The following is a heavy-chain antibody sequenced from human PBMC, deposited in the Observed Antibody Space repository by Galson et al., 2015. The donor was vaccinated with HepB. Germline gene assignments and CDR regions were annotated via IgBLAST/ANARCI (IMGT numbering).Heavy chain of an antibody. J-gene: IGHJ4*02. V-gene: IGHV3-64D*06. CDR3: VKSDFNQGVFDY. Sequence: SLRLSCAASGFTFSSYAMHWVRQAPGKGLEYVSAISSNGGSTYYADSVKGRFTISRDNSKNTLYLQMSSLRAEDTAVYYCVKSDFNQGVFDYWGQGTLVTVSS. CDR2: ISSNGGST. CDR1: GFTFSSYA. D-gene: IGHD2-21*02.